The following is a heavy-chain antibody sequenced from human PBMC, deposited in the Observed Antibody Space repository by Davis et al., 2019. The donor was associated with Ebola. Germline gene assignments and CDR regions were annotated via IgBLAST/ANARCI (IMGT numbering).Heavy chain of an antibody. CDR3: ARDSDDYCFDY. D-gene: IGHD2-21*02. CDR1: GFTFSDYY. CDR2: ISSSGSTI. J-gene: IGHJ4*02. V-gene: IGHV3-11*04. Sequence: GESLKISCVASGFTFSDYYMSWIRQAPGKGLEWVSYISSSGSTIYYADSVKGRFTISRDNSKNTLYLQMNSLRPEDTAVYYCARDSDDYCFDYWGQGTLVTVSS.